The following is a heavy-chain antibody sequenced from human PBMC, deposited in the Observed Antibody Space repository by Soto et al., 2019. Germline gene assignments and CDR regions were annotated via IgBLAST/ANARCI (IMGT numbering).Heavy chain of an antibody. D-gene: IGHD6-6*01. J-gene: IGHJ6*03. CDR2: ISAYNGNT. CDR3: ARLGKFADELVEQLSPYYYYYYMDV. Sequence: QVQLVQSGAEVKKPGASVKVSCKASGYTFTSYGISWVRQAPGQGLEWMGWISAYNGNTNYAQKLQGRVTMTTDTSTSTAYMELRSLISDDTAVYYCARLGKFADELVEQLSPYYYYYYMDVCGKGTTVTVSS. CDR1: GYTFTSYG. V-gene: IGHV1-18*01.